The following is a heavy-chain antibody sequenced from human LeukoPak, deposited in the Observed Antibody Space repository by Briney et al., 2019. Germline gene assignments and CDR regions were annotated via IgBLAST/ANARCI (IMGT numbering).Heavy chain of an antibody. J-gene: IGHJ4*02. CDR3: AKDGEPCGGDCRPKLFFDY. D-gene: IGHD2-21*02. CDR2: ISGSGGST. CDR1: GFTFSSYA. Sequence: GGSLRLSCAGSGFTFSSYAMSWVRQAPGKGLEWVSAISGSGGSTYYADSVKGRFTISRDNSKNTLYLQMNSLRAEDTAVYYCAKDGEPCGGDCRPKLFFDYWGQGTLVTVSS. V-gene: IGHV3-23*01.